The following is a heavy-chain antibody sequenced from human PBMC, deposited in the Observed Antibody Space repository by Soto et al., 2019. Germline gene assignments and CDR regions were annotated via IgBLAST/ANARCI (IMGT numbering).Heavy chain of an antibody. CDR2: IKSKTDGGTT. J-gene: IGHJ4*02. V-gene: IGHV3-15*01. D-gene: IGHD3-10*01. CDR1: VFTFSNAC. CDR3: AGGFGEFL. Sequence: EVQLVESGGGLVKPGGSLRLSCAASVFTFSNACMSWVRQAPGKGLEWVGRIKSKTDGGTTDYAAPVKGRFTISRDDSKNTLYLQMTSLQTEATAVYYCAGGFGEFLWGQGTLVTVSS.